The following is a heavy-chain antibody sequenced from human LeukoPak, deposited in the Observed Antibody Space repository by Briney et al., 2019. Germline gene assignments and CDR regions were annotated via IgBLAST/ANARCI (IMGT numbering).Heavy chain of an antibody. V-gene: IGHV4-59*12. J-gene: IGHJ3*02. D-gene: IGHD3-22*01. CDR1: GGSISSYY. Sequence: SETLSLTCTVSGGSISSYYWSWIRQPPGKGLEWIGYIYYSGSTNYNPSLKSRVTISVDTSKNQFSLKLSSVTAADTAVYYCARGYINGVVITSAFDIWGQGTMVTVSS. CDR2: IYYSGST. CDR3: ARGYINGVVITSAFDI.